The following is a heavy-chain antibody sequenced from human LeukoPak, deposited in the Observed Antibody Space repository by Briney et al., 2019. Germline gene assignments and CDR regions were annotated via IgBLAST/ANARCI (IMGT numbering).Heavy chain of an antibody. J-gene: IGHJ4*02. CDR2: ISYDGSNK. V-gene: IGHV3-30*04. CDR1: GFTFSSYA. Sequence: RAGGSLRLSCAASGFTFSSYAMHWVRQAPGKGLEWVAVISYDGSNKYYADSVKGRFTISRDNSKNTLYLQMNSLRAEDTAVYYCAKVGEDIAVAGLDYWGQGTLVTVSS. CDR3: AKVGEDIAVAGLDY. D-gene: IGHD6-19*01.